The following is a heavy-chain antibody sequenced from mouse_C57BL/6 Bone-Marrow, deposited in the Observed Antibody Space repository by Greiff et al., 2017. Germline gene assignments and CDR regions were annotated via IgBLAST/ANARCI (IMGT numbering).Heavy chain of an antibody. D-gene: IGHD4-1*01. CDR2: IYPGDGDT. J-gene: IGHJ4*01. CDR3: ARRGELGRRAMDY. V-gene: IGHV1-80*01. CDR1: GYAFSSYW. Sequence: QVQLKESGAELVKPGASVKISCKASGYAFSSYWMNWVKQRPGKGLEWIGQIYPGDGDTNYNGKFKGKATLTADKSSSTAYMQLSSLTSEDSAVYCWARRGELGRRAMDYWGQGTSVTVSS.